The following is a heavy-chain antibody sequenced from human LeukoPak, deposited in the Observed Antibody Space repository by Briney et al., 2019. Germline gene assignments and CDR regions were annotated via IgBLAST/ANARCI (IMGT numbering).Heavy chain of an antibody. CDR3: ARRFGSYYYYGTDV. D-gene: IGHD3-10*01. CDR1: GGSISSSSYY. CDR2: ISYSGYT. V-gene: IGHV4-39*01. J-gene: IGHJ6*02. Sequence: SETLSLTCTVSGGSISSSSYYWAWIRQPPGKGLEWVGSISYSGYTHYNPSLKSRLTISVDTSKNQFSLKLSSVTAADTAVYYCARRFGSYYYYGTDVWGQGTTVTVSS.